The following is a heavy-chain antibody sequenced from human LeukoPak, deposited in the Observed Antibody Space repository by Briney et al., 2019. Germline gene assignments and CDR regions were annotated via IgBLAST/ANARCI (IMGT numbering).Heavy chain of an antibody. CDR1: GFTFSGYI. Sequence: GGSLRLSCAASGFTFSGYIMNWVRQAPGKGLEWVSFIGTSGNTIYYADSVRGRFTVSRDNAKNSLYLQMNSLRAEDTAVYYCARDQWLDFWGQGTLVTVSS. CDR2: IGTSGNTI. V-gene: IGHV3-48*01. J-gene: IGHJ4*02. D-gene: IGHD6-19*01. CDR3: ARDQWLDF.